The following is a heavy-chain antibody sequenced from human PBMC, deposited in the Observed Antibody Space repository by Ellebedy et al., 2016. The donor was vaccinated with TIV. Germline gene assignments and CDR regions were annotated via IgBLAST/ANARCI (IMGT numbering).Heavy chain of an antibody. CDR2: INHSGST. V-gene: IGHV4-34*01. CDR3: ARGRIQHVNYYGSGSYYNPSRSKYYYYGMDV. CDR1: GGSFSGYY. D-gene: IGHD3-10*01. Sequence: SQTLSLTCXVYGGSFSGYYWSWIRQPPGKGLEWIGEINHSGSTNYNPSLKSRVTISVDTSKNQFSLKLSSVTAADTAVYYCARGRIQHVNYYGSGSYYNPSRSKYYYYGMDVWGQGTTVTVSS. J-gene: IGHJ6*02.